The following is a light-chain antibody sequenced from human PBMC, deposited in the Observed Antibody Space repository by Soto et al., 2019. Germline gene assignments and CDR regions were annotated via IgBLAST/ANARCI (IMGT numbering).Light chain of an antibody. CDR3: HQYGKSPRT. CDR2: DAS. J-gene: IGKJ1*01. CDR1: QSVSSY. Sequence: EIVLTQSPATLSLSPGERATLSCRASQSVSSYLAWYQQKPGQAPRLLIYDASNRATGIPARFSGSGSGTDFTLTISSLEPEDFAVYYCHQYGKSPRTFGQGTKVDIK. V-gene: IGKV3-11*01.